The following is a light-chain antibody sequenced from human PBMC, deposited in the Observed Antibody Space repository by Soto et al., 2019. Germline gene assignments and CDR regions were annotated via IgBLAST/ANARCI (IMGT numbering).Light chain of an antibody. J-gene: IGKJ2*01. CDR3: QQYGSSPRT. CDR1: QGVGST. CDR2: GAS. V-gene: IGKV3-15*01. Sequence: EIVMTQSPATLSVSLGESATLSCRASQGVGSTLAWFQQKPGQPPRLLVYGASTRATGVPARFSGSESGTEFTLTVSSLHSEDFAVYYCQQYGSSPRTFGQGTKLEIK.